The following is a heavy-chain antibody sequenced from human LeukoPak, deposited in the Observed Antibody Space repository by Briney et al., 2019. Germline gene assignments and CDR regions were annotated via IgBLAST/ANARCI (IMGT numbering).Heavy chain of an antibody. CDR1: GFTFSSYA. J-gene: IGHJ6*02. CDR3: ARGYPDRYYYYGMDV. V-gene: IGHV3-30-3*01. CDR2: ISYDGSNK. Sequence: AGGSLRLSCAASGFTFSSYAMHWVRQAPGKGLEWVAVISYDGSNKYYADSVKGRFTISRDNSKNTLYLQMNSLRAEDTAVYYCARGYPDRYYYYGMDVWGQGTTVTVSS. D-gene: IGHD1-26*01.